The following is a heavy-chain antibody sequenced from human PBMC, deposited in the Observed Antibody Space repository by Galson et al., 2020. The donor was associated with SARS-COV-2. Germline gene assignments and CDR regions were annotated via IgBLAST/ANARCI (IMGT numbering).Heavy chain of an antibody. D-gene: IGHD1-26*01. Sequence: GESLKISCKGSGYSFASYWIVCVRQMPGKGLEWMGIIYPGDSDTKYSPSFQGQVTISADTSISTAYLQWSSLKASDTAMYYCARRAGTYSGWYFDLWGRGTLVTVSS. V-gene: IGHV5-51*01. CDR3: ARRAGTYSGWYFDL. CDR2: IYPGDSDT. J-gene: IGHJ2*01. CDR1: GYSFASYW.